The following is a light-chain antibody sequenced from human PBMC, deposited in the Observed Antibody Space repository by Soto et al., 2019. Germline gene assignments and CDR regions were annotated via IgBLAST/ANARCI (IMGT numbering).Light chain of an antibody. CDR2: AAS. J-gene: IGKJ1*01. CDR3: QKYNSAPQT. Sequence: DIQMTQSPSSLSASVGDRVTITCRASQGISNYLAWYQQKPGKVPKLLIYAASTLQSGVSSRFSGSGSGTDFTHTISSLQPEDVATYYCQKYNSAPQTFGQGTKVDIK. V-gene: IGKV1-27*01. CDR1: QGISNY.